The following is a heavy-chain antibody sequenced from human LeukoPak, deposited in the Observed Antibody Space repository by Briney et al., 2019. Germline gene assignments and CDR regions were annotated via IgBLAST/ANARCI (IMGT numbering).Heavy chain of an antibody. CDR2: INSDGSIT. V-gene: IGHV3-74*01. J-gene: IGHJ4*02. CDR1: GFTFSSYW. D-gene: IGHD6-13*01. Sequence: GSLRLSCAASGFTFSSYWMHWVRQAPGKGLVWVSRINSDGSITSYADSVKGRFTISRYNAKNTLYLQMNSLRAEDTAVYYCATEGLRAAAAIYDYWGQGTPVTVSS. CDR3: ATEGLRAAAAIYDY.